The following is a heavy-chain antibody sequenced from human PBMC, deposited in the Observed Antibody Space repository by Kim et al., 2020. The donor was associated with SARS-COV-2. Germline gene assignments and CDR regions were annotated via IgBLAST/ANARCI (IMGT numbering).Heavy chain of an antibody. Sequence: YNPTLKSRVTMSVDTSKNQFSLKLSSVTAADTAVYYCARDNDFWSGYYTRWGQGTLVTVSS. CDR3: ARDNDFWSGYYTR. J-gene: IGHJ4*02. V-gene: IGHV4-4*07. D-gene: IGHD3-3*01.